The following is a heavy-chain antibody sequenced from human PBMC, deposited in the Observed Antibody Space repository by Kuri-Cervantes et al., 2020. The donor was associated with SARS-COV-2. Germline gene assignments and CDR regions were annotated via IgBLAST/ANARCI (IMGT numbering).Heavy chain of an antibody. CDR2: VSWNGSRT. J-gene: IGHJ3*02. D-gene: IGHD6-6*01. Sequence: GESLKISCAASGFTFSNSDMNWVHQAPGKGLEWVSGVSWNGSRTHYADSVKGRFTISRDNSKNTLFLQMNSLTTEDTAVYFCANSKLTYSSSWGYDAFENWGQGTMGTVSS. CDR3: ANSKLTYSSSWGYDAFEN. V-gene: IGHV3-35*01. CDR1: GFTFSNSD.